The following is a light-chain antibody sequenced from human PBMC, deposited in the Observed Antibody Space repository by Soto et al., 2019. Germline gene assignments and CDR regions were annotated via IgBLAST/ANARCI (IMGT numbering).Light chain of an antibody. CDR3: KHYNNWHFT. J-gene: IGKJ2*01. CDR1: QSVSSN. CDR2: GAS. Sequence: DIVMTQSPATRSVSPGERATLSCRASQSVSSNLAWYQQKPGQAPTLVIYGASARATGIPARFSGSGSGTALTLTISSLQSEDFAVYYCKHYNNWHFTFGQGTKVDIX. V-gene: IGKV3-15*01.